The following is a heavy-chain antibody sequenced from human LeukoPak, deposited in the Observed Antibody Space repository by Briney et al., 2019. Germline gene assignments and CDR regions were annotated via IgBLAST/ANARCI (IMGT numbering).Heavy chain of an antibody. J-gene: IGHJ2*01. Sequence: SETLSLTCTVSTGSISTYYWSWIRQPLGKGLEWIGHIYHSGTTIYNPTLTSRVAMSVDTSKNHFSLHLTSVTAADTAVYFCARDSFGSGWYAPWGRGTLVAVSS. D-gene: IGHD6-19*01. V-gene: IGHV4-59*01. CDR3: ARDSFGSGWYAP. CDR1: TGSISTYY. CDR2: IYHSGTT.